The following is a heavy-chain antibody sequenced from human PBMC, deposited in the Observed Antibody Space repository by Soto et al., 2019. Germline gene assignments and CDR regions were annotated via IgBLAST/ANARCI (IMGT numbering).Heavy chain of an antibody. Sequence: WSSLRLSCAASGFTLSSYGMNWVRQAPGKGLEWGEVISYDGSNKYYADSLKVRFTISRDNSKNTLYLQMNSLRAEYTAVYYCAKDSPAGNLAFDYWGQGTQVTVSS. CDR2: ISYDGSNK. CDR3: AKDSPAGNLAFDY. CDR1: GFTLSSYG. V-gene: IGHV3-30*18. J-gene: IGHJ4*02. D-gene: IGHD6-19*01.